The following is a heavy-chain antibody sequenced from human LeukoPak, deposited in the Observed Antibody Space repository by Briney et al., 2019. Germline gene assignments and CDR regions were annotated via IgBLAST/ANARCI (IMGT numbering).Heavy chain of an antibody. Sequence: ASVKVSCKESRYTFSTSFLYSGRQAPGQGLEWMGVISPSGGSTIYAQKFQGRVTMTRDTPTGTVYMELSSLGSEDTAVYYCARRTDYYYHGMDVWGQGTTVTVSS. J-gene: IGHJ6*02. V-gene: IGHV1-46*02. CDR2: ISPSGGST. CDR3: ARRTDYYYHGMDV. D-gene: IGHD1-1*01. CDR1: RYTFSTSF.